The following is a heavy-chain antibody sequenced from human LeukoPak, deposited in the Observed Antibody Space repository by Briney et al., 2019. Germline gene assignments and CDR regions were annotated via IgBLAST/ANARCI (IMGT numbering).Heavy chain of an antibody. J-gene: IGHJ6*02. D-gene: IGHD5-18*01. CDR2: VYSGGST. V-gene: IGHV3-53*01. CDR1: GFTVSSNY. CDR3: ARDRGYSYGYGYYYYGMDV. Sequence: GGSLRLSCAASGFTVSSNYMSWVRQAPGKGLEWVSVVYSGGSTYYADSVKGRFTISRDNSKNTLYLQMNSLRAEDTAVYYCARDRGYSYGYGYYYYGMDVWGQGTTVTVSS.